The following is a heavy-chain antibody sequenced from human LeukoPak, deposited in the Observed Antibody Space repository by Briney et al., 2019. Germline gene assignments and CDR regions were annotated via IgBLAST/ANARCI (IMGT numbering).Heavy chain of an antibody. Sequence: SETLSLTCTVSGGSISSYYWSWIRQPPGKGLEWIGYIYYIGSTNYNPSLKSRLTISLDTSKNQFSLKLSSVTAADTAVYYCASGLVRGVLDYWGQGTLVTVSS. D-gene: IGHD3-10*01. J-gene: IGHJ4*02. CDR2: IYYIGST. CDR1: GGSISSYY. V-gene: IGHV4-59*01. CDR3: ASGLVRGVLDY.